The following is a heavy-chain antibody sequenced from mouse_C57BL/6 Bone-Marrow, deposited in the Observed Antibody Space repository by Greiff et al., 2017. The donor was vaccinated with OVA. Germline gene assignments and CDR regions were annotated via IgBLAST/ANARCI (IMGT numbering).Heavy chain of an antibody. CDR3: ALYYDLFAY. Sequence: QVQLQQSGAELARPGASVKLSCKASGYTFTSYGISWVKQRTGQGLEWIGEIYPRSGNTYYNEKFKGKATLTADKASRTAYIELLCLTSEDSAVYFCALYYDLFAYWGQGTLVSVSA. CDR1: GYTFTSYG. CDR2: IYPRSGNT. J-gene: IGHJ3*01. V-gene: IGHV1-81*01. D-gene: IGHD2-4*01.